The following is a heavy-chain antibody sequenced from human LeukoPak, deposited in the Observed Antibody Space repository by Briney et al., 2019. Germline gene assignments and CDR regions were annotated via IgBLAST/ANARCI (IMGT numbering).Heavy chain of an antibody. J-gene: IGHJ4*02. CDR3: ARDPYGDYLDY. V-gene: IGHV3-23*01. CDR2: INDNGAGT. Sequence: SGGSLRLSCAASGFTFSSYAMSWVRQAPGKGLKWVSTINDNGAGTYYADSVKGRFTISRDNSKNTLYLQMNSLRAEDTAVYYCARDPYGDYLDYWGQGTLVTVSS. CDR1: GFTFSSYA. D-gene: IGHD4-17*01.